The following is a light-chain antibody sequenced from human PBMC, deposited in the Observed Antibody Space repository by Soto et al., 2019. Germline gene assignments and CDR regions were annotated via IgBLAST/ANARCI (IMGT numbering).Light chain of an antibody. CDR3: QQSYSTPWT. Sequence: DIEMTQSPSFVSASIGDRVTITCRASQSISSYLNWYQQKPGKAPKLLIYAASSLQSGVPSRFSGSGSGTDFTLTISSLQPEDFATYYCQQSYSTPWTFGQGTKVGIK. J-gene: IGKJ1*01. CDR1: QSISSY. V-gene: IGKV1-39*01. CDR2: AAS.